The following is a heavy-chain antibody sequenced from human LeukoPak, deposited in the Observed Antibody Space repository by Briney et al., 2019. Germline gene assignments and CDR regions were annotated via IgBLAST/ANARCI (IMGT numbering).Heavy chain of an antibody. CDR1: GFTFSSYW. CDR3: ARATSSSGWYAYQTYGMDV. V-gene: IGHV3-74*01. D-gene: IGHD6-19*01. J-gene: IGHJ6*02. Sequence: PGGSLRLSCAASGFTFSSYWMHWVRQAPGKGLVWVSRINSDGSSTSYADSVKGRFTISRDNAKNTLYLQMNSLRAEDTAVYYCARATSSSGWYAYQTYGMDVWGQGTTVTVSS. CDR2: INSDGSST.